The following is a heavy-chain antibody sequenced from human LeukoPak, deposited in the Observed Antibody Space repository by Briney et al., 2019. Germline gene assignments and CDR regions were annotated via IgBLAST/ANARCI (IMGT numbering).Heavy chain of an antibody. V-gene: IGHV4-59*12. D-gene: IGHD3-9*01. Sequence: PSETLSLTCTVSGGSISGYYWVWIRQPPGKGLEWIGYIYYSGNTNYNPSLKSRVTISVDTSKNQFSLKLTSATAADTAVYYCARAGRRPILTGYSPYGGIFDYWGQGTLVTVSS. J-gene: IGHJ4*02. CDR3: ARAGRRPILTGYSPYGGIFDY. CDR1: GGSISGYY. CDR2: IYYSGNT.